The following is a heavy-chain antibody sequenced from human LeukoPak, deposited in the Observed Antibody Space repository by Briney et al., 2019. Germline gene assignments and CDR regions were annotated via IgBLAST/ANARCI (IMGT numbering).Heavy chain of an antibody. Sequence: ASVKVSCKAPGYTFTSYGISWVRQAPGQGLEWMGWISAYNGNTNYAQKLQGRVTMTTDTSTSTAYMELRSLRSDDTAVYYCARDWRIAAIGSPPPPTYYYYYGMDVWGQGTTVTVSS. CDR1: GYTFTSYG. CDR2: ISAYNGNT. CDR3: ARDWRIAAIGSPPPPTYYYYYGMDV. V-gene: IGHV1-18*01. D-gene: IGHD6-13*01. J-gene: IGHJ6*02.